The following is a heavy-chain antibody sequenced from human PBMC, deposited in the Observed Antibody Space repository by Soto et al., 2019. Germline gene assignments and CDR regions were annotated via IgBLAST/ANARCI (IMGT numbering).Heavy chain of an antibody. Sequence: QVQLQESGPGLVKPSQTLSLTCTVSGDSISRGGYYWNWLRQHPRKVLEWIGYIYHSGSTIYNPSPESRVTISVVTSKNRLSLEVANVTAADPAVYYCARDGAGAYCLGWFDPWGQGSLVTVSS. CDR3: ARDGAGAYCLGWFDP. J-gene: IGHJ5*02. D-gene: IGHD2-21*01. CDR1: GDSISRGGYY. CDR2: IYHSGST. V-gene: IGHV4-31*03.